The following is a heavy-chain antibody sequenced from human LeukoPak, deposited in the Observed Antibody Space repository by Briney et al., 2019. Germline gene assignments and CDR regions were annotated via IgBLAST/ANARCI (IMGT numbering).Heavy chain of an antibody. J-gene: IGHJ3*02. D-gene: IGHD3-10*01. Sequence: KPSETLSLTCTVSGGSISTYYWSWIRQPPGKGLEWIGRIYASGSTNYNPSLKSRVTISVDTSKNHFSLKLTSVTAADTAVYYCARSGITMVRGVNAFDIWGQGTMVTVSS. CDR2: IYASGST. CDR3: ARSGITMVRGVNAFDI. V-gene: IGHV4-4*08. CDR1: GGSISTYY.